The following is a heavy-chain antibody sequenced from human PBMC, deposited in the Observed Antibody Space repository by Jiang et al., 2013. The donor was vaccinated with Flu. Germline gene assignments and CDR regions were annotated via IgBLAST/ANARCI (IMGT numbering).Heavy chain of an antibody. D-gene: IGHD3-22*01. J-gene: IGHJ4*02. V-gene: IGHV3-23*01. CDR2: ISGSGGST. Sequence: AISGSGGSTYYADSVKGRFTISRDNSKNTLYLQMNSLRAEDTAVYYCAKDRRITMIVVVPFVDYWGQGTLVTVSS. CDR3: AKDRRITMIVVVPFVDY.